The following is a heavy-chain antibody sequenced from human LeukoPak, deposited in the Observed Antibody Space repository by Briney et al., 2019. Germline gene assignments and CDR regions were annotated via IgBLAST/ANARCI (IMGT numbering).Heavy chain of an antibody. D-gene: IGHD3-3*01. J-gene: IGHJ5*02. CDR3: AREPQPYYDFWSGRNWFDP. CDR1: GGSISSYC. V-gene: IGHV4-4*07. Sequence: KPSETLSLTCTVSGGSISSYCWSWIRQPAGKGLEWIGRIYTSGSTNYNPSLKSRVTISVDKSKNQFSLKLSSVTAADTAVYYCAREPQPYYDFWSGRNWFDPCGQGTLVTVSS. CDR2: IYTSGST.